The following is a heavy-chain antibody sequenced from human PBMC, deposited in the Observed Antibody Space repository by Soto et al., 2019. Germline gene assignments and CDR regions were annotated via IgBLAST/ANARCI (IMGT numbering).Heavy chain of an antibody. D-gene: IGHD3-16*02. V-gene: IGHV4-30-2*01. J-gene: IGHJ4*02. Sequence: PSETLSLTCTVSGGSISSGGYSWTWIRQPPGKGLEWIGYIYHSGSTYYNPSLKSRVTISVDRSKNQFSLTLSSVMAAYTAVYYCARGQPTFGGVVALDNWGQGTLVTVSS. CDR1: GGSISSGGYS. CDR3: ARGQPTFGGVVALDN. CDR2: IYHSGST.